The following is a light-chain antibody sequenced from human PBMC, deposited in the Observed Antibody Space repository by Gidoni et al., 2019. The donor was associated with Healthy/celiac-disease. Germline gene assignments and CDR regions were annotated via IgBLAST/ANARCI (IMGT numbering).Light chain of an antibody. J-gene: IGKJ4*02. CDR2: AAS. V-gene: IGKV1-39*01. CDR3: QQSSSTLQ. Sequence: DIQMTQSPSSLSASVGDRVTITCRASQSISSYLNWYQQKPGKAPRLLIYAASSLQSGVPSRFSGSGSGTDFTLTISSLQPEDFAAYYCQQSSSTLQFGGGTKVEIK. CDR1: QSISSY.